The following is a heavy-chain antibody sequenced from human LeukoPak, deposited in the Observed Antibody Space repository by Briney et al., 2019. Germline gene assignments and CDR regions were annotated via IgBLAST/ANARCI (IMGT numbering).Heavy chain of an antibody. V-gene: IGHV1-46*01. Sequence: ASVNVSCKASGYTFTRYYMHWVRQAPGQGVEWMGIINPSGGSARYAQKFQGRVTMTRDTSTSTVYMEVSSLRSEDTAVYYCARLADYDNSGYLSYWGQGTLVTVSS. CDR1: GYTFTRYY. D-gene: IGHD3-22*01. CDR2: INPSGGSA. J-gene: IGHJ4*02. CDR3: ARLADYDNSGYLSY.